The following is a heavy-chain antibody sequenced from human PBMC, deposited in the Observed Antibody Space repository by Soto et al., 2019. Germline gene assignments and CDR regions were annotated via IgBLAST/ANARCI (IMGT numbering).Heavy chain of an antibody. CDR2: ITRSGNT. J-gene: IGHJ4*02. Sequence: PSETLSLTCAVYVGSFSGHYWTWICQPPGKGLEWVGEITRSGNTNYNPSLKSRVTISVDTSKNQFSLKLSSVTAADTAVYYCACNYYDFWSGYYSVGYFDYWAQGTPVTVSS. CDR1: VGSFSGHY. D-gene: IGHD3-3*01. V-gene: IGHV4-34*01. CDR3: ACNYYDFWSGYYSVGYFDY.